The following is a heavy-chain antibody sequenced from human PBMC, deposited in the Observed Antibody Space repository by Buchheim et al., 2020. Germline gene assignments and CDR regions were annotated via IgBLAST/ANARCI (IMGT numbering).Heavy chain of an antibody. CDR3: AKTIGYCTNGVCPGDYYYYYGMDV. V-gene: IGHV3-23*01. J-gene: IGHJ6*02. Sequence: EVQLLESGGGLVQPGGSLRLSCAASGFTFSSYAMSWVRQAPGKGLEWVSAISGSGGSTYYADSVKGRFTISRDNSKNTLYLQMNSLRAEDTAVYYCAKTIGYCTNGVCPGDYYYYYGMDVWGQGTT. CDR2: ISGSGGST. CDR1: GFTFSSYA. D-gene: IGHD2-8*01.